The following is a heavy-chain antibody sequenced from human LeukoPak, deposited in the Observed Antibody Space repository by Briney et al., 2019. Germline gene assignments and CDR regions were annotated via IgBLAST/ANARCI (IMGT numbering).Heavy chain of an antibody. CDR1: GFTFSSYG. V-gene: IGHV3-30*18. J-gene: IGHJ4*02. D-gene: IGHD5-12*01. Sequence: GGSLRLSCAASGFTFSSYGMHWVRQAPGKGLEWVAVISYDGSNKYYADSVKGRFTISRDNSKNTLYLQMNSLRAEDTAVYYCAKDHHIIVATIGFDYWGQGTLVTVSS. CDR2: ISYDGSNK. CDR3: AKDHHIIVATIGFDY.